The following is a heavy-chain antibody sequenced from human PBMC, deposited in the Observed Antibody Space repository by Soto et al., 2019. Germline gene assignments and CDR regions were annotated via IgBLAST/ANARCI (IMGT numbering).Heavy chain of an antibody. D-gene: IGHD2-2*01. CDR1: GFTSSSRE. V-gene: IGHV3-48*03. CDR3: AGPSGST. Sequence: WGSLRFSCELSGFTSSSREMNWVRQAPGKGLEWVSYISSSGNTIYYADSGKGRFTISRDKVRSSLYLQMNNLRAQDTAVYYSAGPSGSTWGQGTLVTVSS. CDR2: ISSSGNTI. J-gene: IGHJ5*02.